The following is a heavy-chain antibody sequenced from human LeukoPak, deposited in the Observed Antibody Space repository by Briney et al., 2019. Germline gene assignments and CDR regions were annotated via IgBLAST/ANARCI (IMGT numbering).Heavy chain of an antibody. D-gene: IGHD3-10*01. V-gene: IGHV4-4*07. J-gene: IGHJ4*02. CDR2: IYTSGGT. Sequence: SETLSLTCTVSGGSISDYYWTWIRQPAGKGLEWIGRIYTSGGTNYNPSLKSRVTMSVDTSKNQFSLKLSSVTAADTAVYFCARLALRLVPEYWGQGTLVAVSS. CDR3: ARLALRLVPEY. CDR1: GGSISDYY.